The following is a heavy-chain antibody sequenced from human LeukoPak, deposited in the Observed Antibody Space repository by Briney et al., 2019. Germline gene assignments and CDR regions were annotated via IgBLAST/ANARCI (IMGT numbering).Heavy chain of an antibody. Sequence: GGSLRLSCSASGFTFSSYAMHWVPQAPGKGLEYVSAISSNGGSTYYADSVKSRFTISRDNSKNTLYLQMSSLRAEDTAVYYCVKDIVATSAPGVGYFDYWGQGTLVTVSS. CDR1: GFTFSSYA. D-gene: IGHD5-12*01. CDR3: VKDIVATSAPGVGYFDY. CDR2: ISSNGGST. V-gene: IGHV3-64D*06. J-gene: IGHJ4*02.